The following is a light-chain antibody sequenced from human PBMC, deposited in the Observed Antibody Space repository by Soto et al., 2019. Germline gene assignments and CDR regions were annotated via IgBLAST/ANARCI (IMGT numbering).Light chain of an antibody. CDR1: TSDILRNY. Sequence: SVLTQPPSASGNPGQRLTISCSGSTSDILRNYVYWYRQLPGTAPRLLISMNDQRPSGVPDRFSGSKSGTSASLAISGLRSEDEAYYYCASWDDSLSGYVLGTGTKV. CDR2: MND. J-gene: IGLJ1*01. CDR3: ASWDDSLSGYV. V-gene: IGLV1-47*01.